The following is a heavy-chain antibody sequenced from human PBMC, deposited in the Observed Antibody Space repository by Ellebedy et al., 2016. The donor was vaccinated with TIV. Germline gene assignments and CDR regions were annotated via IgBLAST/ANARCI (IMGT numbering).Heavy chain of an antibody. J-gene: IGHJ5*02. CDR3: ARGYPVTMIVVVDNWFDP. Sequence: AASVKVSCKASGYTFTGYYMHWVRQAPGQGLEWMGWINPNSGGTNYAQKFQGWVNMTRDTSISTAYMELSRLRSDDTAVYYCARGYPVTMIVVVDNWFDPWGQGTLVTVSS. V-gene: IGHV1-2*04. D-gene: IGHD3-22*01. CDR2: INPNSGGT. CDR1: GYTFTGYY.